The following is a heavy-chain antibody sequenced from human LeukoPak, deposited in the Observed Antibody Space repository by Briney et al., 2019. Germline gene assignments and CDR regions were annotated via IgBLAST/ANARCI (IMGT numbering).Heavy chain of an antibody. CDR1: GYTFTGYY. Sequence: ASVKVSCKASGYTFTGYYMHWVRQAPGQGLEWMGRINPNSGGTNYAQKFQGRVTITRDTSISTAYMELSRLRSDDTAVYYCARGLPGYYDSSGYYYVEGFDYWGQGTLVTVSS. CDR3: ARGLPGYYDSSGYYYVEGFDY. J-gene: IGHJ4*02. D-gene: IGHD3-22*01. V-gene: IGHV1-2*06. CDR2: INPNSGGT.